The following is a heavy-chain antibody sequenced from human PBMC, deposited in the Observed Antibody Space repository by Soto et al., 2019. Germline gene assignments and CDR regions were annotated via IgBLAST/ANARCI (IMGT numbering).Heavy chain of an antibody. CDR3: ARVDPRGVAVVRDY. D-gene: IGHD3-10*01. CDR1: GNTFASHG. Sequence: QVQLVQSGPEVKKPGASVKVSCKASGNTFASHGFSWVRQAPGQGLEWMGWISGFNGQTNYALKFQGRVTLTTDTSTSTADMELRSRRSDDTDVYFCARVDPRGVAVVRDYWGQGTLVTVSS. J-gene: IGHJ4*02. CDR2: ISGFNGQT. V-gene: IGHV1-18*01.